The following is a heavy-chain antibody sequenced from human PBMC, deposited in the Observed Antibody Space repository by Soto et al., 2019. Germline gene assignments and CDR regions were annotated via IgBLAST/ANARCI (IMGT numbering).Heavy chain of an antibody. CDR3: ARLPWADYGGIFDP. D-gene: IGHD4-17*01. Sequence: SETLSLTCTVSGGSISSGGYYWSWIRQLPGKKLEWIGYIYYSGSTNYNPSLKSRVTISVDTSKNQFSLKLYSVTTADTALYYCARLPWADYGGIFDPWGQGTLVTVSS. V-gene: IGHV4-61*08. CDR2: IYYSGST. CDR1: GGSISSGGYY. J-gene: IGHJ5*02.